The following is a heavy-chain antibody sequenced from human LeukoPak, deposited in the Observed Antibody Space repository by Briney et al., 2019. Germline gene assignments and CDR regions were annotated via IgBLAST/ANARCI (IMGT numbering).Heavy chain of an antibody. CDR3: ARDSSSPPFDAFDI. Sequence: SVKVSCKASGGTFSSYAISWGRQAPGQGLEWMGGIIPIFGTANYAQKFQGRVTITTDESTSTAYMELSSLRSEDTAVYYCARDSSSPPFDAFDIWGQGTMVTVSS. V-gene: IGHV1-69*05. CDR1: GGTFSSYA. D-gene: IGHD6-6*01. CDR2: IIPIFGTA. J-gene: IGHJ3*02.